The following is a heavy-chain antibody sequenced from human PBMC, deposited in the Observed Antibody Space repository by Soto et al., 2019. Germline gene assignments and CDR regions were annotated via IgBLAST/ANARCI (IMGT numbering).Heavy chain of an antibody. J-gene: IGHJ1*01. V-gene: IGHV3-43*01. CDR2: ISWDGGST. CDR1: GFTFDDYT. D-gene: IGHD6-19*01. Sequence: DVQLVESGGVVVQPGGSLRLSCAASGFTFDDYTMHWVRQAPGKGLEWVSLISWDGGSTYYADSVKGRFTISRDNSKNSLYLQMNSLRTEDTALYYCAKDISEQWLEYFQHWGQGTLVTVSS. CDR3: AKDISEQWLEYFQH.